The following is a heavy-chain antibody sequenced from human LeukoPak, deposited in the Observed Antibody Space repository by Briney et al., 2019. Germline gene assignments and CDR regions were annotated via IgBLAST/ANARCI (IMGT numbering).Heavy chain of an antibody. J-gene: IGHJ3*01. CDR3: AKDLALGGTGGGFDV. Sequence: GGSLRLSCAASGFTFTTYAINWVPQAPGKGLEWVSDISADDKAYYPASVKGQFNISRYNSKNTVSLHMNSLRPEDTALYYCAKDLALGGTGGGFDVWGQGTRVAVSS. V-gene: IGHV3-23*01. CDR2: ISADDKA. D-gene: IGHD6-19*01. CDR1: GFTFTTYA.